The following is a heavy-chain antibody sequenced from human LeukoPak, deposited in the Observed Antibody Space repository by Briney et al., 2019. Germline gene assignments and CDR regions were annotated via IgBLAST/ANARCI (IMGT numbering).Heavy chain of an antibody. J-gene: IGHJ3*02. CDR3: ARVRRDGYNLEGAFDI. CDR2: INPSGGST. V-gene: IGHV1-46*01. Sequence: ASVTVSCTASGYTFTSYYMHWVRQAPGQGLEWMGIINPSGGSTSYAQKFQGRVTMTRDTSTSTVYMEPSSLRSEDTAVYYCARVRRDGYNLEGAFDIWGQGTMVTVSS. CDR1: GYTFTSYY. D-gene: IGHD5-24*01.